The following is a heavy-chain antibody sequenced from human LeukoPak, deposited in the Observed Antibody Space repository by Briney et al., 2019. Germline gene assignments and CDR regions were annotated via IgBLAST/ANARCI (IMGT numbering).Heavy chain of an antibody. D-gene: IGHD3-3*01. Sequence: SETLSLTCTVSGGSISSSSYYWGWIRQPPGKGLEWIGSIYYSGSTYYNPSLKSRVTISVDTSKNQFSLKLSSVTAADTAVYYCARGRRRLLFWSGYSDQDVYGMDVWGQGTTVTVSS. CDR3: ARGRRRLLFWSGYSDQDVYGMDV. CDR2: IYYSGST. V-gene: IGHV4-39*01. CDR1: GGSISSSSYY. J-gene: IGHJ6*02.